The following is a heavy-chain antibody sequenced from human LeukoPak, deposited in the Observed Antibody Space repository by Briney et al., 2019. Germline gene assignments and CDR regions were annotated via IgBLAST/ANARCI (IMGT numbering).Heavy chain of an antibody. J-gene: IGHJ4*02. CDR2: ISYDGSGI. CDR3: PKGDWEFGSTGYFDY. Sequence: GGPVRLSCAACGFTFSRYSIHWVRQAPGKGLEGVAVISYDGSGIHYADSVRGRFTISRDNSKHTVYVQMNSLRPEDTAVYYCPKGDWEFGSTGYFDYWGQGSLVTDSS. CDR1: GFTFSRYS. V-gene: IGHV3-30*18. D-gene: IGHD2-8*02.